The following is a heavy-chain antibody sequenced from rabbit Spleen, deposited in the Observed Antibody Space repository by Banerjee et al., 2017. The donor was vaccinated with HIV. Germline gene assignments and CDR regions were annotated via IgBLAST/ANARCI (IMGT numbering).Heavy chain of an antibody. D-gene: IGHD1-1*01. CDR2: IVNGDGST. Sequence: GKGPEWIACIVNGDGSTYYASWVNGRFTISRSTSLATVTLQVTSLTAADTATYFCARNYVNAFDPWGPGTLVTVS. CDR3: ARNYVNAFDP. J-gene: IGHJ2*01. V-gene: IGHV1S47*01.